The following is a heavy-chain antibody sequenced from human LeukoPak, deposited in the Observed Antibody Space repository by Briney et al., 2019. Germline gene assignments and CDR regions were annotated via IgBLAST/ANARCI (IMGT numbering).Heavy chain of an antibody. CDR1: GGSISGYY. J-gene: IGHJ4*02. D-gene: IGHD1-26*01. V-gene: IGHV4-59*08. CDR2: IYYSGST. CDR3: ARRKVGVYYFDY. Sequence: SETLSLTCTVSGGSISGYYWSWIRQPPGKGLEWIGYIYYSGSTNYNPSLKSRVTISVDTSKNQFSLKLSSVTAADTAVYYCARRKVGVYYFDYWGQGTLVTVSS.